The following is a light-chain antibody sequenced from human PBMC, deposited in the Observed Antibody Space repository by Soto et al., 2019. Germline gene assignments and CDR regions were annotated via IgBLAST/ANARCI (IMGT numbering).Light chain of an antibody. Sequence: QSALTQPRSVSGSLGQSVTISCTGTSSDVGDYNYVSWYQQHPGKAPKLMIYDVSKRPSGVPDRFSGSKSGNTASLTISGLQAEDEADYYCCSYAGSYSLYVFGTGTNLTVL. CDR3: CSYAGSYSLYV. V-gene: IGLV2-11*01. CDR1: SSDVGDYNY. J-gene: IGLJ1*01. CDR2: DVS.